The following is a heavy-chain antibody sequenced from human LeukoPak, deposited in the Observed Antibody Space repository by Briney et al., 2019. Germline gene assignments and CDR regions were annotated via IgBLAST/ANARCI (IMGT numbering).Heavy chain of an antibody. J-gene: IGHJ4*02. Sequence: GRSLRLSCAASGFTFSSYAMHWVRPAPAQGLEWVAVISYDGSNKHYADSVKGRFTISIDKSKNTLYLQMNSLRAEDTAVYYCARDKYVTMVRGYWVYWGQGTLVTVSS. D-gene: IGHD3-10*01. CDR2: ISYDGSNK. CDR3: ARDKYVTMVRGYWVY. V-gene: IGHV3-30*04. CDR1: GFTFSSYA.